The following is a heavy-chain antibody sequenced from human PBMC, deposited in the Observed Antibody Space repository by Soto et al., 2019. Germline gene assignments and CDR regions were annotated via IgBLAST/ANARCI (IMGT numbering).Heavy chain of an antibody. CDR3: AKSLFDYYGSGAGMDV. D-gene: IGHD3-10*01. CDR2: ISWNSGSI. CDR1: GFTFDDYD. J-gene: IGHJ6*02. Sequence: PGGSLRLSCAASGFTFDDYDMHWVRQAPGKGLEWVSGISWNSGSIGYADSVKGRFTISRDNAKNSLYLQMNSLRAEDTALYYCAKSLFDYYGSGAGMDVWGQGTTVTVSS. V-gene: IGHV3-9*01.